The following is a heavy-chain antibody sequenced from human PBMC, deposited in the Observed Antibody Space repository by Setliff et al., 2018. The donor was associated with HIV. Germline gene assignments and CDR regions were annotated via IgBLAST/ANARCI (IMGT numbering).Heavy chain of an antibody. D-gene: IGHD2-15*01. Sequence: PGGSLRLSCAASGFTFSSYGMHWVRQAPGKGLEWVAVISYDGSNKYYADSVKGRFTVSRDNSKNSLYLQMDSLKAEDTAIYYCARDPMRTSNFLTWWFFDYWGQGTLVTVSS. CDR1: GFTFSSYG. V-gene: IGHV3-30*12. J-gene: IGHJ4*02. CDR3: ARDPMRTSNFLTWWFFDY. CDR2: ISYDGSNK.